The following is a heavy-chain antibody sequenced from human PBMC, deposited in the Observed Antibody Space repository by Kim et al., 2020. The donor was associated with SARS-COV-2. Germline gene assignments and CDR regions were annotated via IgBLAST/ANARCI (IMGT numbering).Heavy chain of an antibody. CDR3: ARGRGIIRNYSYYYMDV. V-gene: IGHV4-34*01. D-gene: IGHD1-20*01. J-gene: IGHJ6*03. CDR1: GGPFSGYY. CDR2: INHGGGT. Sequence: SETLSLTCAVYGGPFSGYYWSWIRQSPGKGLEWIGEINHGGGTNYNASLKSRVTISVDTSKNHFSLNLTSVTAADTAVYYCARGRGIIRNYSYYYMDVWG.